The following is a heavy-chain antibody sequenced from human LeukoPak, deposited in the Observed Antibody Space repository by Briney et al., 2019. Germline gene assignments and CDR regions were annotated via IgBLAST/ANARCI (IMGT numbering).Heavy chain of an antibody. J-gene: IGHJ4*02. Sequence: GGSLRLSCAASGFTFSSYGMHWVRQAPGKGLEWVAFIRHDGSNKYYADSVKGRFTISRDNSKNTLYLQMNSLRAEDTAVYYCAKDLVYYGSGSYSNYFDYWDQGTLVTVSS. V-gene: IGHV3-30*02. CDR1: GFTFSSYG. D-gene: IGHD3-10*01. CDR2: IRHDGSNK. CDR3: AKDLVYYGSGSYSNYFDY.